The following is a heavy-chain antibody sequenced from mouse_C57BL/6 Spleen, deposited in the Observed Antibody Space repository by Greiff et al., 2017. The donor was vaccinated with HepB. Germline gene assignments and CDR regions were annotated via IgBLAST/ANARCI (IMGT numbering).Heavy chain of an antibody. CDR3: ARGSDYDEDY. J-gene: IGHJ2*01. CDR1: GYTFTSYW. V-gene: IGHV1-69*01. CDR2: IDPSDSYT. Sequence: QVQLQQPGAELVMPGASVKLSCKASGYTFTSYWMHWVKQRPGQGLEWIGEIDPSDSYTNYNQKFKGKSTLTVDKSSSTAYMQLSSLTSEDSAVYYCARGSDYDEDYWGQGTTLTVSS. D-gene: IGHD2-4*01.